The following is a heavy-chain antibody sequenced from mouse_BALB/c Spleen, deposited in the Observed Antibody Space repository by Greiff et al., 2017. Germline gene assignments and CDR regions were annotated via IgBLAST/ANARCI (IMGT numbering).Heavy chain of an antibody. CDR2: ISSGGSYT. J-gene: IGHJ2*01. CDR1: GFTFSSYA. D-gene: IGHD1-1*01. V-gene: IGHV5-9-4*01. CDR3: ARDRAYGSLYYFDY. Sequence: DVQLVESGGGLVKPGGSLKLSCAASGFTFSSYAMSWVRQSPEKRLEWVAEISSGGSYTYYPDTVTGRFTISRDNAKNTLYLEMSSLRSEDTAMYYCARDRAYGSLYYFDYWGQGTTLTVSS.